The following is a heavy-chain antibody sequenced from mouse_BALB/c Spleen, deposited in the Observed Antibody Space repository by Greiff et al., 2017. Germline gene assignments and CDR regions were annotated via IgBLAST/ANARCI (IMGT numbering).Heavy chain of an antibody. CDR3: TRDDGYDY. Sequence: VQLQQSGAELVRPGASVTLSCKASGYTFTDYEMHWVKQTPVHGLEWIGAIDPETGGTAYNQKFKGKATLTADKSSSTAYMELRSLTSEDSAVYYCTRDDGYDYWGQGTTLTVSS. CDR1: GYTFTDYE. CDR2: IDPETGGT. D-gene: IGHD2-3*01. J-gene: IGHJ2*01. V-gene: IGHV1-15*01.